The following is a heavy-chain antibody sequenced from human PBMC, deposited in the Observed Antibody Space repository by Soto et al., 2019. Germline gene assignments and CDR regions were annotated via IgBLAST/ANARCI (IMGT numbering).Heavy chain of an antibody. D-gene: IGHD5-12*01. CDR3: ARGLDSGYDFDY. CDR1: GGSISSSSYY. CDR2: IYYSGST. J-gene: IGHJ4*02. V-gene: IGHV4-39*01. Sequence: SETLSLTCTVSGGSISSSSYYWGWIRQPPGKGLEWIGSIYYSGSTYYNPSLKSRVTISVDTSKNQFSLKLSSVTAADTAVYYCARGLDSGYDFDYWGQGTLVTVSS.